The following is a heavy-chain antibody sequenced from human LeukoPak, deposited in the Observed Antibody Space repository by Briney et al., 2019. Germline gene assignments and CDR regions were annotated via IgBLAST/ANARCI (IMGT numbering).Heavy chain of an antibody. J-gene: IGHJ6*03. CDR1: GDSVSSNSAA. Sequence: SQTLSLTCAISGDSVSSNSAAWNWIRQSPSRGLEWLGRTYYRSKWYNDYAVSVKSRITINPDTSKNQFSLQLNSVTPEDTAVYYCARALLLWFGEVKEYYYYYYMDVWGKGTTVTISS. V-gene: IGHV6-1*01. CDR2: TYYRSKWYN. D-gene: IGHD3-10*01. CDR3: ARALLLWFGEVKEYYYYYYMDV.